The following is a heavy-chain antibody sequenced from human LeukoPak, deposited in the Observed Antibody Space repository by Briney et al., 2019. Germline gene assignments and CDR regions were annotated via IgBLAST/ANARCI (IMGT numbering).Heavy chain of an antibody. D-gene: IGHD3-22*01. CDR3: VKDPRADYYDSSGYALRNFDY. CDR1: GFTFSNYN. Sequence: PGGSLRLSCAASGFTFSNYNMNWVRQAPGKGLEWVSYISGSSAPIYYADSVKGRFTISRDNAKNSLYLQMNSLRDEDTAVYYCVKDPRADYYDSSGYALRNFDYWGQGTLVTVSS. CDR2: ISGSSAPI. J-gene: IGHJ4*02. V-gene: IGHV3-48*02.